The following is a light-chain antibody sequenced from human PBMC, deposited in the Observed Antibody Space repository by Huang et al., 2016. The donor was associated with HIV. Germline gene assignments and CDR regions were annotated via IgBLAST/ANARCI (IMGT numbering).Light chain of an antibody. V-gene: IGKV3-11*01. Sequence: EIVLTQSPATLSLSPGESATLSCRTSQSIFNYLAWYQQRPGQAPRLLIYDASNRATGVSARFSGSGSGTDFALTISNLEPEDFAVYYCQQRSAWPRTFGRGTKLEIK. CDR1: QSIFNY. CDR2: DAS. CDR3: QQRSAWPRT. J-gene: IGKJ2*01.